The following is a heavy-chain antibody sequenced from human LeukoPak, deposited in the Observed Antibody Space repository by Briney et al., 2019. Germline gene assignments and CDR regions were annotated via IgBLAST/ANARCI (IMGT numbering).Heavy chain of an antibody. D-gene: IGHD4-17*01. CDR1: GGTFSSYA. J-gene: IGHJ5*02. V-gene: IGHV1-69*04. CDR3: AKDIYGDYGPWFDP. Sequence: SVKVSCKASGGTFSSYAISWVRQAPGQGLEWMGRIIPILGIANYAQKFQGRVTITADKSTSTAYMELSSLRAEDTAVYYCAKDIYGDYGPWFDPWGQGTLVTVSS. CDR2: IIPILGIA.